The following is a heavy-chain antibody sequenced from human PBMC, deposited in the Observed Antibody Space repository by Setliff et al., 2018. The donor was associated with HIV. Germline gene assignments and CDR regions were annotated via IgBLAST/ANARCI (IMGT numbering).Heavy chain of an antibody. CDR1: GFTFSSYS. V-gene: IGHV3-21*05. D-gene: IGHD3-10*01. CDR2: ISYRSTYT. Sequence: GGSLRLSCAASGFTFSSYSMNWVRQAPGKGLEWVSYISYRSTYTNYADSVKGRFTISRDNAKNSLYLQMNSLRVEDTAVYYCARVGSMVRGDDAFDMWGQGTMVTVSS. J-gene: IGHJ3*02. CDR3: ARVGSMVRGDDAFDM.